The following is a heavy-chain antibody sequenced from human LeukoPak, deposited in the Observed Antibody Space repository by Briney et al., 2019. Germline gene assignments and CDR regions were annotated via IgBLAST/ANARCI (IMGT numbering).Heavy chain of an antibody. CDR3: ARGYCSGGSCYSYYFDY. CDR2: IYYGGST. CDR1: GGSISSYY. J-gene: IGHJ4*02. V-gene: IGHV4-59*01. D-gene: IGHD2-15*01. Sequence: SETLSLTCTVSGGSISSYYWSWIRQPPGKGLEWIGYIYYGGSTNYNPSLKSRVTISVDTSKNQFSLKLSSVTAADTAVYYCARGYCSGGSCYSYYFDYWGQGTLVTVSS.